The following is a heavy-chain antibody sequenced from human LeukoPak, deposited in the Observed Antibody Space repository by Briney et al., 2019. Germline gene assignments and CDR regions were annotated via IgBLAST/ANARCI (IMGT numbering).Heavy chain of an antibody. Sequence: ASVKVSCKTSGYTFTHYGISWVRQAPGQGLEWMGRISLYYGTTNYAQKLQGRITMTTDTSTSTAFMELRSLRSDDTAVYYCARLTYGANFIDSWGQGTLVTVTS. CDR2: ISLYYGTT. D-gene: IGHD4-23*01. J-gene: IGHJ4*02. V-gene: IGHV1-18*01. CDR1: GYTFTHYG. CDR3: ARLTYGANFIDS.